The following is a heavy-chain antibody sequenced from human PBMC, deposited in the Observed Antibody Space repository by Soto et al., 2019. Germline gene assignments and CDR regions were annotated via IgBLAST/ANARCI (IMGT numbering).Heavy chain of an antibody. CDR2: IWYDGSNK. D-gene: IGHD3-22*01. CDR1: GFTFSSYG. CDR3: AKPSWEYYDSWYFDL. J-gene: IGHJ2*01. Sequence: GGSLRLSCAASGFTFSSYGMHWVRQAPGKGLEWVAVIWYDGSNKYYADSVKGRFTISRDNSKNTLYLQMNSLRAEDTAVYYCAKPSWEYYDSWYFDLWGRGTLVTVSS. V-gene: IGHV3-33*06.